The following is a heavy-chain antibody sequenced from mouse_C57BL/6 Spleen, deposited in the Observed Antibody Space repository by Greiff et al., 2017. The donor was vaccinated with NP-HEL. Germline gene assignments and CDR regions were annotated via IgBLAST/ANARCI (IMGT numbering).Heavy chain of an antibody. V-gene: IGHV5-9-1*02. J-gene: IGHJ4*01. D-gene: IGHD4-1*01. CDR1: GFTFSSYA. CDR2: ISSGGDYI. CDR3: TAWDVGAMDY. Sequence: EVKLVESGEGLVKPGGSLKLSCAASGFTFSSYAMSWVRQTPEKRLEWVAYISSGGDYIYYADTVKGRITISRDNARNTLYLQMSSLKSEYTAMYYCTAWDVGAMDYWGQGTSVTVAS.